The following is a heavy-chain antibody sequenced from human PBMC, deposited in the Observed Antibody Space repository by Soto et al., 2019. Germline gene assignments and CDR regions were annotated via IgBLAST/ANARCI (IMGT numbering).Heavy chain of an antibody. Sequence: SVKVSCKASGGTFSSYAISWVRQAPGQGLEWMGGIIPIFGTANYAQQFQGRVPITADESTSTAYMELSSLRSEDTAVYYCARGPVPLDGTEFAYWGQGTLVTVSS. D-gene: IGHD1-7*01. CDR2: IIPIFGTA. CDR1: GGTFSSYA. J-gene: IGHJ4*02. CDR3: ARGPVPLDGTEFAY. V-gene: IGHV1-69*13.